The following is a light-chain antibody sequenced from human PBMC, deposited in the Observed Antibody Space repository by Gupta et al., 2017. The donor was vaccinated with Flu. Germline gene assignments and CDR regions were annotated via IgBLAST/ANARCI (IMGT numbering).Light chain of an antibody. CDR2: EVS. CDR3: SSYTSSGTLV. Sequence: QSALTQPASVSGSPGQSLTISCTATSSDVGDYNYVSWYQHHPGKAPKLIIYEVSSRPSGVSNRFSGSKSGNTASLTISGLQAEDEADYHCSSYTSSGTLVFGGGTKLTVL. J-gene: IGLJ3*02. CDR1: SSDVGDYNY. V-gene: IGLV2-14*01.